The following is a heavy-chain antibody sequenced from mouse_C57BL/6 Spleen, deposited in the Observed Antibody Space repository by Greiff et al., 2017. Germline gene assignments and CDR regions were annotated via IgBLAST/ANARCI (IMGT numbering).Heavy chain of an antibody. CDR1: GFTFNTYA. CDR3: VRGTAQAPGYAMDY. V-gene: IGHV10-3*01. Sequence: EVHLVESGGGLVQPKGSLKLSCAASGFTFNTYAMHWVRQAPGKGLEWVARIRSKSSNYATYYADSVKDRFTISRDDSQSMLYQQMNNLKTEDTAMYYCVRGTAQAPGYAMDYWGQGTSVTVSS. D-gene: IGHD3-2*02. J-gene: IGHJ4*01. CDR2: IRSKSSNYAT.